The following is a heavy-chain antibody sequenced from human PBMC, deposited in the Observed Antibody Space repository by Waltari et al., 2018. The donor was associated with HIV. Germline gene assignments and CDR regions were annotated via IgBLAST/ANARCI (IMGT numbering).Heavy chain of an antibody. J-gene: IGHJ4*02. CDR3: ARSYYYDSSGAGDY. V-gene: IGHV1-2*02. CDR1: GYSFPGYY. D-gene: IGHD3-22*01. Sequence: QVQLVQSGAEVKKPGASVKVSCKASGYSFPGYYMHWVRQAPGQGLEWMGWINPNSGGTNYAQKFQGRVTMTRDTSISTAYMELSRLRSDDTAVYYCARSYYYDSSGAGDYWGQGTLVTVSS. CDR2: INPNSGGT.